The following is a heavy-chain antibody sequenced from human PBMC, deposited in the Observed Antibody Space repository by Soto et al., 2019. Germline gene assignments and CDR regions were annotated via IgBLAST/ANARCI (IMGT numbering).Heavy chain of an antibody. Sequence: QVQLQESGPGLVKPSETLSLTCTVSGGSVSSGSFYWSWIRQPPGKGLEWIVFVYYIGSTNYNPSPKSRVTISVDTSKTQFPLKLSSVTAADTGVYYCARDQTHYYEGHKGWFAPWGQGTLVTVSS. CDR2: VYYIGST. CDR3: ARDQTHYYEGHKGWFAP. CDR1: GGSVSSGSFY. J-gene: IGHJ5*02. V-gene: IGHV4-61*01. D-gene: IGHD3-22*01.